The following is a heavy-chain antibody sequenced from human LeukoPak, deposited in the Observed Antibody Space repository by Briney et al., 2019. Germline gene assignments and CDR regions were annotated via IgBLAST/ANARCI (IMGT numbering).Heavy chain of an antibody. J-gene: IGHJ6*03. CDR3: ARERGYDFWSGYFRYDKDSGYMDV. Sequence: SSQTLSLTCTVSGGSISSGGYYWSWIRQPPGKGLEWIGYIYHSGSTYYNPSLKSRVTMSVDTSKNQFSLKLSSVTAADTAVYYCARERGYDFWSGYFRYDKDSGYMDVWGKGTTVTVSS. V-gene: IGHV4-30-2*01. D-gene: IGHD3-3*01. CDR2: IYHSGST. CDR1: GGSISSGGYY.